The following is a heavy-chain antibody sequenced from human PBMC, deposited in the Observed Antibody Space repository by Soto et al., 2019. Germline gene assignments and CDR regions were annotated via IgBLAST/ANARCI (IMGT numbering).Heavy chain of an antibody. J-gene: IGHJ6*03. D-gene: IGHD3-3*01. V-gene: IGHV3-74*01. Sequence: PGGSLRLSCAASGFTFSSYWMHWVRQAPGKGLVWVSRINSDGSSTSYADSVKGRFTISRDNAKNTLYLQMNSLRAEDTAVYYWARSPGSYYDFWSKGPNMDVWGKGTTVTVSS. CDR3: ARSPGSYYDFWSKGPNMDV. CDR1: GFTFSSYW. CDR2: INSDGSST.